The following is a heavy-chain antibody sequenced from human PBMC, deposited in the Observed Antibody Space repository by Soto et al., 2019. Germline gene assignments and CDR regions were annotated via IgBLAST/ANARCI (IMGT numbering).Heavy chain of an antibody. J-gene: IGHJ4*02. CDR1: GFTFSSYA. D-gene: IGHD6-13*01. V-gene: IGHV3-23*01. Sequence: GGSLRLSCAASGFTFSSYAMSWVRQAPGKGLEWVSAISGSGGSTYYADSVKGRFSISRDNSKNTLYLQMNSLRAEDTAVYYCAKGYGSWLYFDYWGQGTLVTVSS. CDR3: AKGYGSWLYFDY. CDR2: ISGSGGST.